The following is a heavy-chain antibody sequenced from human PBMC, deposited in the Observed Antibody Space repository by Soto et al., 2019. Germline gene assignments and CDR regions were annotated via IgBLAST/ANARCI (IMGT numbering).Heavy chain of an antibody. CDR1: TFSFSTSA. D-gene: IGHD2-15*01. Sequence: EVQLLESGGGLVQPGGSLRLSCAAATFSFSTSAMSWVRQAPGKGLEWVAAISGSGHATFYADSLKRPFTIARDNSKNTLYLQMNSLRVEDTALYYWAKGFSGSSPDNWSDAWGQGTLVTVSS. J-gene: IGHJ5*02. V-gene: IGHV3-23*01. CDR2: ISGSGHAT. CDR3: AKGFSGSSPDNWSDA.